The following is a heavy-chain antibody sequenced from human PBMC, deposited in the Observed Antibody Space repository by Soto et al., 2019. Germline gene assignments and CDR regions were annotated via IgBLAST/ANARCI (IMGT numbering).Heavy chain of an antibody. CDR2: IYYSGST. D-gene: IGHD3-9*01. J-gene: IGHJ2*01. CDR3: ARNVGDILTGYRHWYFDL. Sequence: PSETLSLTCTVSGGSISSGNYYWSWIRQPPGKGLEWIGYIYYSGSTNYNPSLKSRVTISVDTSKNQFSLKLSSVTAADTAVYYCARNVGDILTGYRHWYFDLWGRGTLVTVSS. V-gene: IGHV4-61*01. CDR1: GGSISSGNYY.